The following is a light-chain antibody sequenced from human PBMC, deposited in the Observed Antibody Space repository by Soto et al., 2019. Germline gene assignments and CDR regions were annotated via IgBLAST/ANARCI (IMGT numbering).Light chain of an antibody. Sequence: QSALTQPASVSGSPGQSITTSCTGTSSDIGSYNLVSWYQQLPGKAPKLMIYEGSKRPSGVSNRFSGSKSGNTASMTISGLQAEDEADYYCCSYARTNIVTVLFGGGTKLTVL. V-gene: IGLV2-23*03. CDR3: CSYARTNIVTVL. CDR2: EGS. CDR1: SSDIGSYNL. J-gene: IGLJ2*01.